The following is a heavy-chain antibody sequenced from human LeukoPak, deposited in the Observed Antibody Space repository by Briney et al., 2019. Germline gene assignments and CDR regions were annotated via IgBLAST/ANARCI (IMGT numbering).Heavy chain of an antibody. D-gene: IGHD3-22*01. CDR3: AKQESYDSSLHFDY. Sequence: PGGSLRLSCAASGFTFSSYWMSWVRQAPGKGLEWVANIKQDGSEKYYADSVKGRFTISRDNSKNTLYLQMNSLRAEDTAVYYCAKQESYDSSLHFDYWGQGTLVTVSS. CDR1: GFTFSSYW. V-gene: IGHV3-7*01. CDR2: IKQDGSEK. J-gene: IGHJ4*02.